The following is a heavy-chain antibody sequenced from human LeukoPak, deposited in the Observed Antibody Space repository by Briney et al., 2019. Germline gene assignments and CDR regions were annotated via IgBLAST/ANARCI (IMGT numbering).Heavy chain of an antibody. J-gene: IGHJ4*02. CDR2: IKGDGSEK. D-gene: IGHD2-2*01. CDR1: GFNFGPYW. CDR3: ARDRYCTTTRCSDY. Sequence: PGGSLRLSCAASGFNFGPYWMSWVRQAPGKGPEWVANIKGDGSEKFYANSVKGRFTISRDNAKNTLYLEMNSLRAEDTAVYYCARDRYCTTTRCSDYWGQGTLVTVSS. V-gene: IGHV3-7*01.